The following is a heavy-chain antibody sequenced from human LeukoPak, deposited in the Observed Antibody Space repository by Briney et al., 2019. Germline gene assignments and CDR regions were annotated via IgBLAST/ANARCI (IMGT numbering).Heavy chain of an antibody. V-gene: IGHV3-49*04. J-gene: IGHJ4*02. CDR2: IRSKAYGGTT. CDR3: TRSGWGARGYFDY. CDR1: GFTFGDYA. Sequence: GGSLRLSCTASGFTFGDYAMSWVRQAPGKGLEWVGFIRSKAYGGTTEYAESLKGRFTISRDDSKSIAYLQMNSLKTEDTALYYCTRSGWGARGYFDYWGQGTLVTVSS. D-gene: IGHD7-27*01.